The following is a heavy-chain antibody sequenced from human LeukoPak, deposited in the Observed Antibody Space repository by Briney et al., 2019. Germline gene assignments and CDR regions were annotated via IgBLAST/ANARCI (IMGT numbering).Heavy chain of an antibody. CDR1: GGTFSSYA. V-gene: IGHV1-69*05. Sequence: SVKVSCKASGGTFSSYAISWVRQAPGQGLEWMGGIIPIFGTANYAQKFQGRVTITTDESTSTAYMELSSLRSEDTAVYYCARVVGQNGFYFDYWGQGTLVTVSS. J-gene: IGHJ4*02. CDR2: IIPIFGTA. CDR3: ARVVGQNGFYFDY. D-gene: IGHD2-15*01.